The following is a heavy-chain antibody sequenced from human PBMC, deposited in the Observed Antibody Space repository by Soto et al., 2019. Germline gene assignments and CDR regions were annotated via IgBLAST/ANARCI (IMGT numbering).Heavy chain of an antibody. Sequence: QVQLMQSGAEVRKPGASVKVSCKASGYIFSNFGGSGGRQAPGQGLEWMGLISTYTGKTDFASEFQGRLTLTTDTSTSTAYMELGSLRSDDAAVYYCARAATTFGVITLLDFWGQGTLVTVSS. CDR1: GYIFSNFG. V-gene: IGHV1-18*01. J-gene: IGHJ4*02. CDR2: ISTYTGKT. CDR3: ARAATTFGVITLLDF. D-gene: IGHD3-3*01.